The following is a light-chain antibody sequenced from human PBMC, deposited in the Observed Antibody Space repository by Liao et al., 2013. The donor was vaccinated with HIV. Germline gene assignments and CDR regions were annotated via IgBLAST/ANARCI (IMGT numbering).Light chain of an antibody. Sequence: SYELTQPPSVSVAPGKTATITCGGNNIGSKSVHWYQQKPGQAPVLVIYFDSDRPSGIPERFSGSNSGNTATLTISRVEAGDEADYYCHVWDSATDHYVFGTGTKVTVL. V-gene: IGLV3-21*04. CDR3: HVWDSATDHYV. J-gene: IGLJ1*01. CDR2: FDS. CDR1: NIGSKS.